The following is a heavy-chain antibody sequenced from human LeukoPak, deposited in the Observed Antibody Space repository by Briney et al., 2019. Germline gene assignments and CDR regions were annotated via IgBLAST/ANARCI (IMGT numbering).Heavy chain of an antibody. CDR2: ISSSGSTI. Sequence: PGGSLRLSCAASGFTFISYSMNWVRQASGGGLEWGSYISSSGSTIYYADSVKGRFTISRDNAKNSLYLQMNSLRAEDTAVYYCARAKGHYDKTGGAWFDPWGQGTLVTVSS. V-gene: IGHV3-48*04. D-gene: IGHD3-22*01. J-gene: IGHJ5*02. CDR1: GFTFISYS. CDR3: ARAKGHYDKTGGAWFDP.